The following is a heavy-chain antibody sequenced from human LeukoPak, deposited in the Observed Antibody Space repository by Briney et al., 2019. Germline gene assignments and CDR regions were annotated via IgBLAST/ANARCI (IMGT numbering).Heavy chain of an antibody. CDR3: AKAGRIVVVVAATPFDP. V-gene: IGHV3-23*01. Sequence: GGSLRLSCAASGFTFSSYAMSWVRQAPGKGLEWVSAISGSGGSTYYADSVKGRFTISRDNSKNMLYLQMNSLRAEDTAVYYCAKAGRIVVVVAATPFDPWGQGTLVTVSS. CDR1: GFTFSSYA. CDR2: ISGSGGST. J-gene: IGHJ5*02. D-gene: IGHD2-15*01.